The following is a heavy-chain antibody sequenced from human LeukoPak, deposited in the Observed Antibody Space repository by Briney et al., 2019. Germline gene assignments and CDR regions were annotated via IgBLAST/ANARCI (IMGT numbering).Heavy chain of an antibody. V-gene: IGHV3-33*01. J-gene: IGHJ5*02. D-gene: IGHD3-10*01. CDR2: IWYDGSNK. CDR1: GFTFSSYG. CDR3: ARDPGEEDWFDP. Sequence: GGSLRLSCAASGFTFSSYGMHWVRQAPGKGLEWVAVIWYDGSNKYYADSVKGRFTISRDNSKNTLYLQMNSLRAEDTAVYYCARDPGEEDWFDPWGQGTLVTVSS.